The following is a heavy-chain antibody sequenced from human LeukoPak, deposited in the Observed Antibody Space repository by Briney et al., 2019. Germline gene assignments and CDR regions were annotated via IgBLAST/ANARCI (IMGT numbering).Heavy chain of an antibody. CDR2: IIPILGIA. CDR1: GGTFSSYA. J-gene: IGHJ4*02. Sequence: ASVKVSCKASGGTFSSYAISWVRQAPGQGLEWMGRIIPILGIANYAQKFQGKVTITADKSTSTAYMELSSLRSEDTAVYYCARSRDSGYDYNYWGQGTLVTVSS. D-gene: IGHD5-12*01. V-gene: IGHV1-69*04. CDR3: ARSRDSGYDYNY.